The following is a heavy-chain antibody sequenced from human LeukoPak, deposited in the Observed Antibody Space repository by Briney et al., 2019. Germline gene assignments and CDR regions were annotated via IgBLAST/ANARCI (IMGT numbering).Heavy chain of an antibody. J-gene: IGHJ3*02. CDR2: IFYPGST. D-gene: IGHD6-19*01. V-gene: IGHV4-59*08. CDR3: ARPYSSGWYGAFDI. CDR1: GGSISSYY. Sequence: SETLSLTCTVSGGSISSYYWSWIRQPPGKGLEWIGYIFYPGSTSYNPSLKSRVTISVDTSKNQFSLKLSSVTAADTAVYYCARPYSSGWYGAFDIWGQGTMVTVSS.